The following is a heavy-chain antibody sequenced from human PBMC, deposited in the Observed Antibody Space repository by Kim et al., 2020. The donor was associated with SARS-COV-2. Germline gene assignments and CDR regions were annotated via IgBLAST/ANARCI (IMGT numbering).Heavy chain of an antibody. Sequence: GESLKISCKASGYMFTDYWIGWVRQMPGKGLEWMGFIFPGDSDTRYSTSVQGQVTISADKSISTAYLQWSSLKASDTAMYFCATTVVRGLMPFHYWGRGTLVTVSS. D-gene: IGHD3-10*01. V-gene: IGHV5-51*01. CDR2: IFPGDSDT. CDR1: GYMFTDYW. CDR3: ATTVVRGLMPFHY. J-gene: IGHJ4*02.